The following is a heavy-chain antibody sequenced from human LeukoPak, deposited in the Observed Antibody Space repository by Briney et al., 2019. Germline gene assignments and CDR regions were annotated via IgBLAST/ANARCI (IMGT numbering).Heavy chain of an antibody. V-gene: IGHV1-69*13. CDR1: GSTFSSST. Sequence: SVKVSCKASGSTFSSSTINWVRQAPGQGRGGMGGIIPIFGTPNYAQEFQGRATITADESTNTAYMELSSLRSEDTAVYYCARRGRSSSLDVPWFDPWGQGTLVTVSS. D-gene: IGHD6-6*01. CDR3: ARRGRSSSLDVPWFDP. J-gene: IGHJ5*02. CDR2: IIPIFGTP.